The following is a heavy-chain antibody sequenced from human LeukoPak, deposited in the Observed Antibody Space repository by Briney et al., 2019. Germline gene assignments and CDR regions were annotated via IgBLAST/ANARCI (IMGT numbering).Heavy chain of an antibody. CDR3: AKKKDGGDAFDI. J-gene: IGHJ3*02. D-gene: IGHD3-10*01. CDR1: GGTFSSYA. CDR2: IIPMFGTA. Sequence: SVKVSCKASGGTFSSYAISWVRQAPGQGLEWMGGIIPMFGTANYAQKLQGRVTITADKSTSTAYMELSSLRSEDTAMYYCAKKKDGGDAFDIWGQGTMVTVSS. V-gene: IGHV1-69*06.